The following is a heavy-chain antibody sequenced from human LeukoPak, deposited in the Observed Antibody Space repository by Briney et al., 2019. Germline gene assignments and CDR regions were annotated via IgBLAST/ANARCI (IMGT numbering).Heavy chain of an antibody. J-gene: IGHJ4*02. D-gene: IGHD2-2*01. V-gene: IGHV3-74*01. Sequence: GGSLRLSCAASGFTFSSYWMHWVRQAPGKGLVWVSRINSDGSSTSYADSVKGRFTISRDNAKNTLYLQMNSLRAEDTAVYYCASLSVPAAEFDYWGQGTLVTVSS. CDR2: INSDGSST. CDR3: ASLSVPAAEFDY. CDR1: GFTFSSYW.